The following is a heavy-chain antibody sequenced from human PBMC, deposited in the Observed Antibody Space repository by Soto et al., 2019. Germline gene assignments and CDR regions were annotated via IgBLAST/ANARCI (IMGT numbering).Heavy chain of an antibody. J-gene: IGHJ3*01. V-gene: IGHV3-11*01. Sequence: PGGSLRLSCAASGFTFSGHYMTWIRQAPGKGLEWVAYISLTCSVIHYADSVKGRITISRDNARNSLYLQMDSLRAEDSAVYHCLRRTGFDYFIAFDVSGKGTVVTVSS. D-gene: IGHD5-12*01. CDR2: ISLTCSVI. CDR1: GFTFSGHY. CDR3: LRRTGFDYFIAFDV.